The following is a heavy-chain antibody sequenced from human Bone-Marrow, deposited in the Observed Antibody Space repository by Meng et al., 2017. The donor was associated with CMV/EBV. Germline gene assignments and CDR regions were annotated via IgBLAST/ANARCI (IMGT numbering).Heavy chain of an antibody. Sequence: GESLKISCAASGFTFSSYSMNWVRQAPGKGLEWVSSISSSSSYIYYADSVKGRFTISRDNSKNTLYLQMNSLRAEDTAVYYCAKVRSSWYRGAFDIWGQGTMVTVSS. V-gene: IGHV3-21*04. J-gene: IGHJ3*02. D-gene: IGHD6-13*01. CDR3: AKVRSSWYRGAFDI. CDR2: ISSSSSYI. CDR1: GFTFSSYS.